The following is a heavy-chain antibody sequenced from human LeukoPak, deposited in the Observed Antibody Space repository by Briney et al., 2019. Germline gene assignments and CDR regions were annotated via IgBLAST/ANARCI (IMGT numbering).Heavy chain of an antibody. Sequence: GASVKVSCKASGYTFTSYDINWVRQATGQGLEWTGWMNPNSGNTGYAQKFQGRVTMTRNTSISTAYMELSSLRSEDTAVYYCARGQDIVVVPAASLTFDPWGQGTLVTVSS. CDR2: MNPNSGNT. CDR3: ARGQDIVVVPAASLTFDP. D-gene: IGHD2-2*01. CDR1: GYTFTSYD. J-gene: IGHJ5*02. V-gene: IGHV1-8*01.